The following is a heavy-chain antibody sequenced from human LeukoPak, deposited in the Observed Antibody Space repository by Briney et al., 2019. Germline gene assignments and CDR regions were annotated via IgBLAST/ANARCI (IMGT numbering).Heavy chain of an antibody. CDR3: ASLRFLEWFPGT. CDR1: GGSISSYH. Sequence: SETLSLTCTVSGGSISSYHWSWIRQPPGKGLEWIGYIYYSGSTNYNPSLKSRVTISVDTSKNQFSLKLSSVTAADTAVYYCASLRFLEWFPGTWGQGTLVTVSS. J-gene: IGHJ5*02. D-gene: IGHD3-3*01. V-gene: IGHV4-59*08. CDR2: IYYSGST.